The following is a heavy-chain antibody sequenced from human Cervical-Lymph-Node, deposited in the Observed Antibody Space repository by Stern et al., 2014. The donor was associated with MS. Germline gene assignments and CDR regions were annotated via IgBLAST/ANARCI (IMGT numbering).Heavy chain of an antibody. CDR1: GYTFTSYD. V-gene: IGHV1-8*01. CDR2: MNPNSGNT. J-gene: IGHJ5*02. D-gene: IGHD3-10*01. Sequence: VQLVESGAEVKKPGASGKVSCKASGYTFTSYDINWVRQATGQGLEWMGWMNPNSGNTGYAQKFQGRVTMTRNTSISTAYMELSSLRSEDTAVYYCARDTMVRARDCFDPWGQGTLVTVSS. CDR3: ARDTMVRARDCFDP.